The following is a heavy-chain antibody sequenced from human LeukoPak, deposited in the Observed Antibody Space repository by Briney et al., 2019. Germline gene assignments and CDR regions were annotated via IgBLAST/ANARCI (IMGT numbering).Heavy chain of an antibody. V-gene: IGHV5-51*01. CDR1: GYSFTNNW. Sequence: GESLKISCKGSGYSFTNNWIGWVRQMPGKGLEWMGITYPGDSNTRYSPSFQGEVTISADKSISSAYLQWSSLKASDTAMYYCVRSPACSSGTCYPNWFDPWGQGTLVTVSS. CDR2: TYPGDSNT. CDR3: VRSPACSSGTCYPNWFDP. J-gene: IGHJ5*02. D-gene: IGHD2-15*01.